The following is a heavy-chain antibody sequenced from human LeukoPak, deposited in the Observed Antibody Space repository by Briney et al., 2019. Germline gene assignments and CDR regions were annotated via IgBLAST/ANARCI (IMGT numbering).Heavy chain of an antibody. D-gene: IGHD3-22*01. J-gene: IGHJ6*02. V-gene: IGHV3-30-3*01. CDR1: GFTFSSYA. Sequence: TGGSLRLSCAASGFTFSSYAMSWVRQAPGKGLEWVAVISFDGSNKYYADSVKGRFTISRDNSKNTLSLQMNSLRAEDTAVYYCARDRVVLYYYGMDVWGQGTTVTVSS. CDR3: ARDRVVLYYYGMDV. CDR2: ISFDGSNK.